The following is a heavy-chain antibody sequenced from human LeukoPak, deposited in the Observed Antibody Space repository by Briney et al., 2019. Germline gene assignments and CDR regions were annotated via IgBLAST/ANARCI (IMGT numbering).Heavy chain of an antibody. CDR2: ISGSGGST. CDR1: GFTFSSYG. CDR3: ARIREVIGTDWFDP. J-gene: IGHJ5*02. D-gene: IGHD5-24*01. V-gene: IGHV3-23*01. Sequence: GGSLRLSCAVSGFTFSSYGMSWVRQAPGKGLEWVSAISGSGGSTDYADSVKGRFTISRDNSKNTLYLQMNSLRAEDTAVYYCARIREVIGTDWFDPWGQGTLVTVSS.